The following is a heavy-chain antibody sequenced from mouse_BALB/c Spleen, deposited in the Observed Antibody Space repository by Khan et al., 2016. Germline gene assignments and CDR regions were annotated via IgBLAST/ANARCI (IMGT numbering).Heavy chain of an antibody. CDR1: GFTFNTYA. CDR2: IRSKSNNYAT. V-gene: IGHV10-3*03. Sequence: EVQLVESGGGLVQPKGSLKLSCAASGFTFNTYAMHWVCQAPGKGLEWVARIRSKSNNYATYYADSVKDRFTISRDDSQSMLYLQMNNLKTEDTAIYYCVREGNYGNYYAMDYWGQGTSVTVSS. D-gene: IGHD2-1*01. CDR3: VREGNYGNYYAMDY. J-gene: IGHJ4*01.